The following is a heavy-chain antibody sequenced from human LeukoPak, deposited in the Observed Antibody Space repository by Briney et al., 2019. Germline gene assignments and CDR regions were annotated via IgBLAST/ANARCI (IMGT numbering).Heavy chain of an antibody. CDR1: GFTFSSYS. CDR3: SGDLYGSGSYSHFDY. V-gene: IGHV3-48*01. D-gene: IGHD3-10*01. Sequence: GGSLRLSCAASGFTFSSYSMNWVRQAPGKGLEWVSYISSSSSTIYYADSVKGRFTISRDNAKNSLYLQMNSLRVEDTAVYYCSGDLYGSGSYSHFDYWGQGTLVTVSS. CDR2: ISSSSSTI. J-gene: IGHJ4*02.